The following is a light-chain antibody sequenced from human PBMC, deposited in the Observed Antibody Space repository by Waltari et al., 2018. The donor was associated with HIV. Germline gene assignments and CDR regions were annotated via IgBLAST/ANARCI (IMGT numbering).Light chain of an antibody. J-gene: IGLJ3*02. Sequence: QSVLTQPPSVSGAPGQRVTISCTGTSSNIGTGYDVHWYQQLPGTAPRLLIYGYNNRPSGVPDRFSGSKSGTSASLAITGLQAEDEAEYDCQSYDTSLSGSVFGGGTKLTVL. CDR2: GYN. CDR3: QSYDTSLSGSV. V-gene: IGLV1-40*01. CDR1: SSNIGTGYD.